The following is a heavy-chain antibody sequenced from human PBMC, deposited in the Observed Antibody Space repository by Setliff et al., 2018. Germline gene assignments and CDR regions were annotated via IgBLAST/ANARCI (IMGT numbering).Heavy chain of an antibody. CDR2: MNPNSGNT. J-gene: IGHJ6*02. CDR1: GYTFTSYD. Sequence: ASVKVSCKASGYTFTSYDINWVRQATGQGLEWMGWMNPNSGNTGYAQKFQGRVTMTRNTSISTAYMELSSLRSEDTAVYYCARAMDCTNGVCYYYYGMDVWGQGTTVTVSS. V-gene: IGHV1-8*02. CDR3: ARAMDCTNGVCYYYYGMDV. D-gene: IGHD2-8*01.